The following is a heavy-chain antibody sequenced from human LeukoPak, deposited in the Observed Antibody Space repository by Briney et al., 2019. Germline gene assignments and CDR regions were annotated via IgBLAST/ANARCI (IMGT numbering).Heavy chain of an antibody. CDR3: ARDYYYGDYDHSYGMDV. V-gene: IGHV1-18*01. D-gene: IGHD4-17*01. J-gene: IGHJ6*02. CDR1: GYTFTSYG. CDR2: ISAYNGNT. Sequence: ASVKVSCKASGYTFTSYGISWVRQAPGQGLEWMGWISAYNGNTNYAQKLQGRVTMTTDTSTSTAYMELRSLRSDDTAVYYCARDYYYGDYDHSYGMDVWGQGTTVTVSS.